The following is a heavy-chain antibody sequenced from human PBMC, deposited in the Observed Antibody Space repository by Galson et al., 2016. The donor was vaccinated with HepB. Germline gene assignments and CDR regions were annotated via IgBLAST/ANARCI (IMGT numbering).Heavy chain of an antibody. CDR2: IFGGGST. V-gene: IGHV3-53*01. Sequence: SLRLSCAVSGFTLNTNNMTWVRQAPGKGLEWVSVIFGGGSTYYADSVAGRFIISKDDSQNIVYLQMKSLTADDTAVYYCTRGPHGDGPNPAVHRGDYWGQGTLVTVSS. J-gene: IGHJ4*02. D-gene: IGHD3-10*01. CDR1: GFTLNTNN. CDR3: TRGPHGDGPNPAVHRGDY.